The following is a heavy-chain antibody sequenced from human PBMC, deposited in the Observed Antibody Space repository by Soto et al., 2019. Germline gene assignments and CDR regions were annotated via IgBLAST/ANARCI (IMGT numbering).Heavy chain of an antibody. V-gene: IGHV4-59*01. J-gene: IGHJ4*02. D-gene: IGHD1-7*01. CDR1: GGSISSYY. CDR3: ARGISGITGTTFDY. Sequence: QVQLQESGPGLVKPSETLSLTCTVSGGSISSYYWSWIRQPPGKGLEWIGYIYYSGSTNYNPSLKSRVTISVDTSKNQFSLKLSSVTAADTAVYYCARGISGITGTTFDYWGQGTLVTVSS. CDR2: IYYSGST.